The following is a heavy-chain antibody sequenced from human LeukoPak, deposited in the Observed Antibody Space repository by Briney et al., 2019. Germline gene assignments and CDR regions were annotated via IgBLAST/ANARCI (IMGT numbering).Heavy chain of an antibody. Sequence: GGSLRLSCAASGLTGSHNYVSWVRQAPGKGLEWVSAIHTSGDTCYADSVEGRFTISRDTSKNTLYLQINSLRVEDTAVYYCFVFGDPTHWGQGPLFTVSS. CDR3: FVFGDPTH. D-gene: IGHD4-17*01. J-gene: IGHJ4*02. CDR2: IHTSGDT. CDR1: GLTGSHNY. V-gene: IGHV3-53*01.